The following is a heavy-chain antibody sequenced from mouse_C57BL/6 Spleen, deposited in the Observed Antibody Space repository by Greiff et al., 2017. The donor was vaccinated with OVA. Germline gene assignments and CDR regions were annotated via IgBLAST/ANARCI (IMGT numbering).Heavy chain of an antibody. Sequence: DVHLVESGPGMVKPSQSLSLTCTVTGYSITSGYDWHWIRHFPGNKLEWMGYISYSGSTNYNPSLKSRISITHDTSKNHFFLKLNSVTTEDTATYYCARDCYGSSSGWYFDVWGTGTTVTVSS. D-gene: IGHD1-1*01. V-gene: IGHV3-1*01. CDR2: ISYSGST. J-gene: IGHJ1*03. CDR3: ARDCYGSSSGWYFDV. CDR1: GYSITSGYD.